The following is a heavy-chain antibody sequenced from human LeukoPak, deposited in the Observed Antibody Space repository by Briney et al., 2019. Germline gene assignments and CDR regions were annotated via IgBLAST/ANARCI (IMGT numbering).Heavy chain of an antibody. D-gene: IGHD5/OR15-5a*01. CDR3: ARVYELREEDYYYYYMDV. CDR2: ILHDGSNK. J-gene: IGHJ6*03. V-gene: IGHV3-33*05. Sequence: GGSLRLSCAASGFTFSSYGIHWVRQAPGKGLEWVAVILHDGSNKYYADSVKGRFTISRDNAKNSLYLQMNSLRAEDTALYYCARVYELREEDYYYYYMDVWGKGTTVTVSS. CDR1: GFTFSSYG.